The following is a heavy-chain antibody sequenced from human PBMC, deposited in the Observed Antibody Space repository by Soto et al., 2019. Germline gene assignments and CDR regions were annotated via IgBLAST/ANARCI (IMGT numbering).Heavy chain of an antibody. D-gene: IGHD2-2*01. Sequence: ASVKVSCKXSGYTFTSYVMHWVRQAPGQRLEWMGWINAGNGNTKYSQKFQGRVTITRDTSASTAYMELSSLRSEDTAVYYCARDATQVAPAAMYNWFDPWGQGTLVTVSS. CDR3: ARDATQVAPAAMYNWFDP. CDR1: GYTFTSYV. J-gene: IGHJ5*02. CDR2: INAGNGNT. V-gene: IGHV1-3*01.